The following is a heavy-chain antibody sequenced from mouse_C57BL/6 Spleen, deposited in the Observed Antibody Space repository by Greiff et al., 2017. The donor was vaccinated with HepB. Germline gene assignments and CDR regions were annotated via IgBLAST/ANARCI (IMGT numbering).Heavy chain of an antibody. J-gene: IGHJ3*01. D-gene: IGHD2-12*01. Sequence: EVQGVESGGGLVKPGGSLKLSCAASGFTFSSYAMSWVRQTPEKRLEWVATISDGGSYTYYPDNVKGRFTISRDNAKNNLYLQMSHLKSEDTAMYYCARESYYTKGFAYWGQGTLVTVSA. CDR3: ARESYYTKGFAY. V-gene: IGHV5-4*01. CDR2: ISDGGSYT. CDR1: GFTFSSYA.